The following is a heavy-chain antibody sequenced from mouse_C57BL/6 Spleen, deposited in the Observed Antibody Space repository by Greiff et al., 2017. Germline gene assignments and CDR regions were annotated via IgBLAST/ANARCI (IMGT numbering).Heavy chain of an antibody. J-gene: IGHJ3*01. Sequence: EVQLQQSGPELVKPGASVKISCKASGYTFTDYYMNWVKQSHGKSLEWIGDINPNNGGTSYNQKFKGKATLTVDKSSSTAYMELRSLTSEDSAVYYCAYYDYDGWFAYWGQGTLVTVSA. D-gene: IGHD2-4*01. CDR3: AYYDYDGWFAY. V-gene: IGHV1-26*01. CDR1: GYTFTDYY. CDR2: INPNNGGT.